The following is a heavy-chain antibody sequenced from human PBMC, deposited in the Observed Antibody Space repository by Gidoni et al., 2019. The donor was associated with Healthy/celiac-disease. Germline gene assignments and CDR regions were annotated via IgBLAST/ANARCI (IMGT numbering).Heavy chain of an antibody. D-gene: IGHD5-12*01. CDR3: ARELDGYEPNWVDP. J-gene: IGHJ5*02. CDR2: IYTSGST. CDR1: GGSISSGSYY. V-gene: IGHV4-61*02. Sequence: TLSLTCTVSGGSISSGSYYCSWIRQPAGKGLEWIGRIYTSGSTNYNPSLKSRLTISVDTSKNQFSLKLSSVTAADKAVDYCARELDGYEPNWVDPWGQGTLVTVSS.